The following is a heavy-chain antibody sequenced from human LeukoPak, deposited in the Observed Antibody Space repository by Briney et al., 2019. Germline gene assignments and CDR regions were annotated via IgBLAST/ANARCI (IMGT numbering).Heavy chain of an antibody. D-gene: IGHD4-17*01. CDR1: GFPFSTYS. V-gene: IGHV3-48*02. J-gene: IGHJ4*02. Sequence: GGSLRLSCAASGFPFSTYSMNWVRQAPGKGLEWISYISSSSNTIYYADSVKGRFTISRDNAKNSLYLQMNSLRDEDTAVYYCARDYGDHGECFAYWGQGTLVTVSS. CDR2: ISSSSNTI. CDR3: ARDYGDHGECFAY.